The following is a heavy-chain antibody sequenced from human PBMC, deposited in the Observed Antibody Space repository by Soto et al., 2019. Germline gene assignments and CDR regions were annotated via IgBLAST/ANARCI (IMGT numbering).Heavy chain of an antibody. D-gene: IGHD3-10*02. CDR2: TYYRSKWYS. CDR1: VYSISRTSAA. CDR3: AICLSPLAP. J-gene: IGHJ5*02. Sequence: PAQATPRNEAISVYSISRTSAAWNYNRQPHERGLEWLGRTYYRSKWYSYYAPSVKSRITTKPDTSKNQFSLQLNSVTPEDTAVYYCAICLSPLAPWGKGFLFTVFS. V-gene: IGHV6-1*01.